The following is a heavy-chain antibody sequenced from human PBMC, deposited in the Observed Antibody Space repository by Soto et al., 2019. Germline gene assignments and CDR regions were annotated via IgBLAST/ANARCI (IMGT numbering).Heavy chain of an antibody. CDR3: AKDHGYSYGYGFDY. Sequence: QVQLVESGGGVVQPGRSLRLSCAASGFTFSSYGMHWVRQAPGKGLEWVAVISYDGSNKYYADSVKGRFTISRDNSKNTLYLQMNSLRAEDTAVYYCAKDHGYSYGYGFDYWGQGTLVTVSS. J-gene: IGHJ4*02. CDR1: GFTFSSYG. D-gene: IGHD5-18*01. CDR2: ISYDGSNK. V-gene: IGHV3-30*18.